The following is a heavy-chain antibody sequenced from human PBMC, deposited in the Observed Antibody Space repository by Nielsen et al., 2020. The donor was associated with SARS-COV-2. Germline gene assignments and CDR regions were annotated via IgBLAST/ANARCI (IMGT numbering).Heavy chain of an antibody. CDR1: GYTFTSYY. J-gene: IGHJ4*02. CDR3: ARSATIIVGATAFDY. V-gene: IGHV1-46*01. Sequence: ASVKVSCKASGYTFTSYYMHWVRQAPGQGLEWMGIINPSGGSTSYTQKFQGTVTMTRDASISTVYMELTSDDTAVYYCARSATIIVGATAFDYWGQGTLVTVSS. CDR2: INPSGGST. D-gene: IGHD1-26*01.